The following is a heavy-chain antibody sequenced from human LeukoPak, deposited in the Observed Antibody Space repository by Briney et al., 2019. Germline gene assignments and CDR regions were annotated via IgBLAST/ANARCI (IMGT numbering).Heavy chain of an antibody. J-gene: IGHJ2*01. Sequence: SETLSLTCTVSGGSISSYYWSWIRQPPGKGLEWIGYVYYTGSTNYNPSLKSRVTISVDTSKNQFSLKLSSVTAADTAVYYCARDRCSSTSCWYFDLWGRGTLVTVSS. V-gene: IGHV4-59*12. CDR2: VYYTGST. CDR1: GGSISSYY. D-gene: IGHD2-2*01. CDR3: ARDRCSSTSCWYFDL.